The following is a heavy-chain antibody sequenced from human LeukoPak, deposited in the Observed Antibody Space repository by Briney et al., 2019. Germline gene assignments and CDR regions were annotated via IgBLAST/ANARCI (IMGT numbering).Heavy chain of an antibody. J-gene: IGHJ4*02. Sequence: GGSLRLSCAASGLTFSSYEMNWVRQAPGKGLEWVANIKQDASERYYVDSVKGRFTISRDNSKNTLYLQMNSLRAEDTAVYYCAKDYRAYGGIPTDWGQGTLVTVSS. CDR1: GLTFSSYE. V-gene: IGHV3-7*03. D-gene: IGHD4-23*01. CDR2: IKQDASER. CDR3: AKDYRAYGGIPTD.